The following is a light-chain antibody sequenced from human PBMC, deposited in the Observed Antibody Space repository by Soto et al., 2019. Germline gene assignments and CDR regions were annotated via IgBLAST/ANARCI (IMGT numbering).Light chain of an antibody. Sequence: QAVVTQDPSLTVSPGGTVTLTCGSSTGAVTSGHYPYWFQQKPGQAPRTLIYDTSNKHSWTPARFSGSLLGGKAALTLSGAQPEDDAEYYCMLSYSGARPVVFGGGTKLTVL. CDR1: TGAVTSGHY. CDR2: DTS. J-gene: IGLJ2*01. CDR3: MLSYSGARPVV. V-gene: IGLV7-46*01.